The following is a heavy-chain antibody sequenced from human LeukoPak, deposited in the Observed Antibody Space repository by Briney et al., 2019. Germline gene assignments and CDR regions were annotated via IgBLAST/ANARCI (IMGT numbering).Heavy chain of an antibody. D-gene: IGHD1-1*01. V-gene: IGHV3-23*01. J-gene: IGHJ4*02. Sequence: GGTLRLSCAASGFTFSSYGMTWVRQAPGKGLEWVSAISGSGGSTYYADSVKGRFTISRDNSKNTLYLQMNSLRADDTAVYYCHTELAYFDYWGQGTLVTVSS. CDR2: ISGSGGST. CDR3: HTELAYFDY. CDR1: GFTFSSYG.